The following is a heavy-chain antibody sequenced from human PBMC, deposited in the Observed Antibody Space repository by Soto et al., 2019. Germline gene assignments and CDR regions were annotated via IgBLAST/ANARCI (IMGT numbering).Heavy chain of an antibody. V-gene: IGHV1-69*13. CDR1: GGTFSSYA. Sequence: ALVKVSCKASGGTFSSYAISWVRQAPGQGLEWMGGIIPIFGTANYAQKFQGRVTITADESTSTAYMELSSLRSEDTAVYYCARNAFSTNGWFAPWGQGTLVTVSS. CDR3: ARNAFSTNGWFAP. CDR2: IIPIFGTA. D-gene: IGHD3-16*01. J-gene: IGHJ5*02.